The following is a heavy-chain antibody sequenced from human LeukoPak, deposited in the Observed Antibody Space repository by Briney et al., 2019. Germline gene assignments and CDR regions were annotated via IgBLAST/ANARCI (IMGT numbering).Heavy chain of an antibody. CDR1: GFTFSSYA. Sequence: GGSLRLSCAASGFTFSSYAMSWVRQAPGKGLEWVSAISGSGGSTYYADSVKDRFTISRDNSKNTLYLQMNSLRAEDTAVYYCAKDLRGMVVAANFDYWGQGTLVTVSS. D-gene: IGHD2-15*01. J-gene: IGHJ4*02. V-gene: IGHV3-23*01. CDR3: AKDLRGMVVAANFDY. CDR2: ISGSGGST.